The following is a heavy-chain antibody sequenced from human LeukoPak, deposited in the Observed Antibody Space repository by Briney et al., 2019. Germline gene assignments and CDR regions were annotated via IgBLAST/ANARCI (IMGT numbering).Heavy chain of an antibody. V-gene: IGHV3-33*01. D-gene: IGHD3-22*01. CDR3: ARDLIAPNSSGYYHTYYYYYGMDV. J-gene: IGHJ6*02. Sequence: GGSLRLSCAASGFTFSSYGMHWVRQAPGKGLEWVAVIWYDGSNKYYADSVKGRFTTSRDNSKNTLYLQMNSLRAEDTAVYYCARDLIAPNSSGYYHTYYYYYGMDVWGQGTTVTVSS. CDR1: GFTFSSYG. CDR2: IWYDGSNK.